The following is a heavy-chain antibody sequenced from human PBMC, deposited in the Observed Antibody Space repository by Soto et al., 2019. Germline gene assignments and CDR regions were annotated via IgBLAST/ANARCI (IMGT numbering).Heavy chain of an antibody. D-gene: IGHD3-16*01. CDR1: GFTFSSHG. CDR3: ARDRVPEGMSFGFAY. Sequence: QVQLVESGGGVGQPGRSLRLSCAASGFTFSSHGMHWVRQAPGKGLEWVAVIWSDGSNKYYADSVKGRFTISRDNSKNTLYVQMNSLRAEDTALYYCARDRVPEGMSFGFAYWGQGTLFTVSS. J-gene: IGHJ4*02. CDR2: IWSDGSNK. V-gene: IGHV3-33*01.